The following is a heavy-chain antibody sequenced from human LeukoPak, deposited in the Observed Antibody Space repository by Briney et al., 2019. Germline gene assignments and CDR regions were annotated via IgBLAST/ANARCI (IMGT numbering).Heavy chain of an antibody. CDR3: ARDPPGKGALDF. CDR2: IYYSGTT. J-gene: IGHJ4*02. D-gene: IGHD3-16*01. Sequence: PSETLSLTCTVSGGSLDSFYWSWIRQPPGKGLEYIVYIYYSGTTNYDPSLKGRVTISVDMSKNQFSLKLISVTAADTAVYYCARDPPGKGALDFWGQGTLVTVSS. V-gene: IGHV4-59*01. CDR1: GGSLDSFY.